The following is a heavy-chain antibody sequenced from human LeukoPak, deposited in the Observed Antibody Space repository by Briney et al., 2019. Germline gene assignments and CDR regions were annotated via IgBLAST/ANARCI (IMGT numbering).Heavy chain of an antibody. Sequence: SETLSLTCTVSGGSISTYYWSWIRQPPGKGLEWIGYVYYSGSTNYNPSLKSRVTISVDTSKNQFSLKLSSVTAADTAVYYCARHLDPVVTATLYYFDYWGQGTLVTVSS. CDR1: GGSISTYY. D-gene: IGHD2-21*02. J-gene: IGHJ4*02. CDR2: VYYSGST. V-gene: IGHV4-59*08. CDR3: ARHLDPVVTATLYYFDY.